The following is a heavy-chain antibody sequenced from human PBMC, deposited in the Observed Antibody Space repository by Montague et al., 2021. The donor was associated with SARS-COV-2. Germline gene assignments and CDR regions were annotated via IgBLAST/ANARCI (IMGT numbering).Heavy chain of an antibody. J-gene: IGHJ3*01. V-gene: IGHV4-59*01. CDR1: GGSISSYY. D-gene: IGHD5-18*01. Sequence: SETLSLTCTVSGGSISSYYWSWIRQPPGKGLEWIGYIYYSGSTNYNPSLKGRVTISLDTSKNQFSLKLNSVTAADTAVYYCARGSYGPDAFDFWGQGTMVTVSS. CDR3: ARGSYGPDAFDF. CDR2: IYYSGST.